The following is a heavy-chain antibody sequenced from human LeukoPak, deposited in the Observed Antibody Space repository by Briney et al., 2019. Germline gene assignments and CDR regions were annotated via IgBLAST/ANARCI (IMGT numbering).Heavy chain of an antibody. CDR2: IWYDGSNT. J-gene: IGHJ4*02. CDR1: GFIFSNYV. Sequence: GGPLRLSCEASGFIFSNYVMHWVRQAPGKGLEWVAVIWYDGSNTYYADSVKGRITISRDNSKNTLYLQMNSLRVEDTAVYYCARVPYGSGWYYFDYWGQGTLVTVSS. D-gene: IGHD6-19*01. V-gene: IGHV3-33*01. CDR3: ARVPYGSGWYYFDY.